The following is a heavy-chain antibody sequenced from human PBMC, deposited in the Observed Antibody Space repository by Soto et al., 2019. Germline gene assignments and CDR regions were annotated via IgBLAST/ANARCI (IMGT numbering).Heavy chain of an antibody. Sequence: LRLSCEGSGFTFNDYYMTWIRQAPGKGLEWVAYINTLSTAIYYADSVKGRFTISRDNAKNSLYLQMNGLRAEDTATYYCARRLQWQLRPLDSWGRGTLVTVSS. V-gene: IGHV3-11*01. J-gene: IGHJ4*02. CDR1: GFTFNDYY. CDR2: INTLSTAI. D-gene: IGHD6-19*01. CDR3: ARRLQWQLRPLDS.